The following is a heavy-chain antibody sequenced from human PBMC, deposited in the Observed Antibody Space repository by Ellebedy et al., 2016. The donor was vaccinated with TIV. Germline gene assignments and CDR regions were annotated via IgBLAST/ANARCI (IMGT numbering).Heavy chain of an antibody. CDR3: AKRYSSAWGLGY. Sequence: GGSLRLSXAASGFTFTKFAMSWVRQAPGKWPEWVSSVSYTGDRTLYADSVKGRFTISRDNSQNTLYLQVNSLRAEDTAIYYCAKRYSSAWGLGYWGQGTLVTVSS. V-gene: IGHV3-23*01. D-gene: IGHD6-19*01. CDR2: VSYTGDRT. J-gene: IGHJ4*02. CDR1: GFTFTKFA.